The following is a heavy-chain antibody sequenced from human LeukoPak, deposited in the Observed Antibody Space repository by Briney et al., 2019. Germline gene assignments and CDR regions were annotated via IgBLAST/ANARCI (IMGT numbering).Heavy chain of an antibody. CDR3: ATGGHDFRSGYDY. CDR2: ISSSGSTI. Sequence: PGGSLRLSCAASGFTFSSYEMNWVRQAPGKGLEWVSYISSSGSTIYYADSVKGRFTISRDNSKNTLYLQMGSLRAEDMAVYYCATGGHDFRSGYDYWGQGTLVTVSS. CDR1: GFTFSSYE. D-gene: IGHD3-3*01. J-gene: IGHJ4*02. V-gene: IGHV3-48*03.